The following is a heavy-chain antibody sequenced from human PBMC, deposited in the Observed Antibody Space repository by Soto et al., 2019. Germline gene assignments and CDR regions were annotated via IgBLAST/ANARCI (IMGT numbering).Heavy chain of an antibody. Sequence: QVQLVQSGAEVKKPGASVKVSCKASGYTFTGYYMHWVRQAPGQGLEWMGWINPNSGGTNYAQKCQGRVTMTRDTSISTAYMELSRLRSDDTAVYYCARVWHSSSYPLDYWGQGTLVTVSS. CDR1: GYTFTGYY. D-gene: IGHD6-6*01. CDR2: INPNSGGT. CDR3: ARVWHSSSYPLDY. V-gene: IGHV1-2*02. J-gene: IGHJ4*02.